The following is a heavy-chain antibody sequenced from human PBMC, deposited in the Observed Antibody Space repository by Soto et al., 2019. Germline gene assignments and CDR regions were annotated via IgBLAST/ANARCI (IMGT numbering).Heavy chain of an antibody. CDR2: INHSGST. J-gene: IGHJ4*02. CDR1: GGSFSGCY. V-gene: IGHV4-34*01. Sequence: QVQLQQWGAGLLKPSETLSLTCAVYGGSFSGCYWSWIRQPPGKGLEWIGEINHSGSTNYNPSLKSRVTISVDTSKNQFSLKLSSVTAADTAVYYCARGGGDYGYYFDYWGQGTLVTVSS. CDR3: ARGGGDYGYYFDY. D-gene: IGHD4-17*01.